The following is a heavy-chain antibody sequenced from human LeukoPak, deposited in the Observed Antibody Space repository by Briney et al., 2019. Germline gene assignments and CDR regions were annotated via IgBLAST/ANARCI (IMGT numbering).Heavy chain of an antibody. CDR3: AKDQALYYYDSSGYDDY. D-gene: IGHD3-22*01. CDR1: GFTFSSYS. V-gene: IGHV3-23*01. CDR2: ISGSGGST. J-gene: IGHJ4*02. Sequence: GGSLRLSCAASGFTFSSYSMNWVRQAPGKGLEWVSAISGSGGSTYYADSVKGRFTISRDNSKNTLYLQMNSLRAEDTAVYYCAKDQALYYYDSSGYDDYWGQGTLVTVSS.